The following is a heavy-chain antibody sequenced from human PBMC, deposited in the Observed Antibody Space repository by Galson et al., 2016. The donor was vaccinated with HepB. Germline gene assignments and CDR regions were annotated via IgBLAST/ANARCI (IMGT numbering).Heavy chain of an antibody. CDR2: ISGSGGST. CDR1: GFSFSTYA. Sequence: SLRLSCAASGFSFSTYAMTWVRQAPGKGLEWVSGISGSGGSTYYVDSVKGRFTISRDNSEHTLYLQMNSLRTEDTAMYYCATWGFTLGVDHWGQGILVTVSS. D-gene: IGHD3-16*01. CDR3: ATWGFTLGVDH. V-gene: IGHV3-23*01. J-gene: IGHJ4*02.